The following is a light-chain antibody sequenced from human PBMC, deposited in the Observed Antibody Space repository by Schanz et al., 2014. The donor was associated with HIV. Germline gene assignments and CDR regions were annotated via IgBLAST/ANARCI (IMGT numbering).Light chain of an antibody. CDR1: QSVSSD. Sequence: EILMTQSPVNLSVSPGESATLSCRASQSVSSDLAWYQQKPGQAPRLLIYGASARATGIPARFTGSGSGTEFTLTISSLQSEDFAVYYCQQYNNWPPITFGQGTRLEIK. V-gene: IGKV3-15*01. J-gene: IGKJ5*01. CDR3: QQYNNWPPIT. CDR2: GAS.